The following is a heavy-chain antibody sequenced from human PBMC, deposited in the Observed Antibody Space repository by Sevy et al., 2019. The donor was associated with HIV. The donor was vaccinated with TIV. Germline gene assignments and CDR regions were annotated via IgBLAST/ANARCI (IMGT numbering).Heavy chain of an antibody. J-gene: IGHJ4*02. Sequence: GGSLRLSCAASGFTFSSYAMSWVRQAPGKGLEWVSAISGSGGSTYYADSVKGRFTISRDNSKNTLYLQMNSLRAEDTAVYYCAKSDAMITFGGVRYWGQETLVTVSS. CDR2: ISGSGGST. CDR1: GFTFSSYA. V-gene: IGHV3-23*01. D-gene: IGHD3-16*01. CDR3: AKSDAMITFGGVRY.